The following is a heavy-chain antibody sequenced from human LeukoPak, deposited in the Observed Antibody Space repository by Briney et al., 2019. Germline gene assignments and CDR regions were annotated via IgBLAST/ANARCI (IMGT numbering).Heavy chain of an antibody. Sequence: GGSLRLSCAVSGFTVTDNYMSWVRQAPGKGLRWVSVVYPDGRTYYADSVKGRFTISRDNSRNTLLLQLNSLRADDTAVYYCARTNPVYGDYDYWGQGTLVTVSS. V-gene: IGHV3-53*01. D-gene: IGHD4-17*01. CDR3: ARTNPVYGDYDY. CDR2: VYPDGRT. CDR1: GFTVTDNY. J-gene: IGHJ4*02.